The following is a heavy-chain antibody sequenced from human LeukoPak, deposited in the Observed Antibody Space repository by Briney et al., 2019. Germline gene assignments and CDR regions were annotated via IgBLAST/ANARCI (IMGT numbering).Heavy chain of an antibody. D-gene: IGHD2-2*01. CDR2: ISHDGRIK. Sequence: GGSLRLSCVASRFTLSSYWMNWVRQAPGKGLEWLTLISHDGRIKFYADSVKGRFTISRDNSKNTWYLQMNSLRAEDTAVYYCARASSDGVVPAATSFDCWGQGTLVTVSS. V-gene: IGHV3-30*14. CDR3: ARASSDGVVPAATSFDC. CDR1: RFTLSSYW. J-gene: IGHJ4*02.